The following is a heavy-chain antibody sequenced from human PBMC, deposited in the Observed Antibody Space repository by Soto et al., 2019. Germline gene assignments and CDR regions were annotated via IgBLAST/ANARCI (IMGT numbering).Heavy chain of an antibody. CDR2: IYYSGST. Sequence: SETLSLTCTVSGGSISSSSYYWGWIRQPPGKGLEWIGSIYYSGSTYYNPSLKSRVTISVDTSKNQFSLKLSSVTAADTAAYYCARLERIYGMDVWGQGTTVTVSS. V-gene: IGHV4-39*01. D-gene: IGHD1-1*01. CDR3: ARLERIYGMDV. J-gene: IGHJ6*02. CDR1: GGSISSSSYY.